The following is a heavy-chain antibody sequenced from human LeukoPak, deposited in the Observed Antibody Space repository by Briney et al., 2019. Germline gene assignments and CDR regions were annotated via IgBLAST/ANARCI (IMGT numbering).Heavy chain of an antibody. CDR2: ISGSGSDI. D-gene: IGHD1-14*01. V-gene: IGHV3-11*01. CDR3: VKPARHHDY. CDR1: GFTFSDYY. Sequence: GGSLRLSCAASGFTFSDYYMSWIRQAPAKGLECLSYISGSGSDINYVDSVKGRFTVSRDNAKNSLYLQMNSLRAEDTAVYYCVKPARHHDYCGEGTLVTVSS. J-gene: IGHJ4*02.